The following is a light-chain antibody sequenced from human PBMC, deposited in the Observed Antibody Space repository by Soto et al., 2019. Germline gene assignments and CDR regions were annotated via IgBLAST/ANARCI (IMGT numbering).Light chain of an antibody. CDR2: DAS. Sequence: EIVLTQSPATLSLSPGERATLSCRASQSVSSYLAWYQQKPGQAPRLLIYDASNRATGIPARFSVSGSGTDFTLTISSLEAEDFAVYYCQQRSNWPPTFGQGTKLEIK. J-gene: IGKJ2*01. V-gene: IGKV3-11*01. CDR3: QQRSNWPPT. CDR1: QSVSSY.